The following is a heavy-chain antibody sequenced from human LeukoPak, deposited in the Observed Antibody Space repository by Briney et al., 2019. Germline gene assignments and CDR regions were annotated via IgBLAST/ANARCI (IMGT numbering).Heavy chain of an antibody. CDR1: VGSITTYY. CDR2: IYASGRS. D-gene: IGHD1-20*01. V-gene: IGHV4-4*07. Sequence: SETLSLTCTVSVGSITTYYWICIRQPAGKGLEWIGRIYASGRSNYNPSLQSRVTMSVDTSENQFSLKMTSVTAADTAVYYCARGRSSWNYLDCWGQGILVTVSS. J-gene: IGHJ4*02. CDR3: ARGRSSWNYLDC.